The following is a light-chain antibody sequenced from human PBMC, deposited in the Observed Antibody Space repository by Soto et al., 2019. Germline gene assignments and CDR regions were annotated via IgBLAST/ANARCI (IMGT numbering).Light chain of an antibody. CDR2: EVT. J-gene: IGLJ3*02. CDR3: TSYVGNDIWV. V-gene: IGLV2-8*01. CDR1: RRDVGAYKY. Sequence: QSALTQPPSASGSPGQSVTISCTGTRRDVGAYKYVSWYQQYPGKAPKLMIYEVTKRPSGVPDRFSGSKSGNTASLTVSGLQSEDEADYYCTSYVGNDIWVFGGGTKVTVL.